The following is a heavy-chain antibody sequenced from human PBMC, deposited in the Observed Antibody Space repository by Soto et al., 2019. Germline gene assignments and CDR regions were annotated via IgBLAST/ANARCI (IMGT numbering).Heavy chain of an antibody. Sequence: QLQLQESCPGLVTPSETRSLTGTVSVGSLNSITYYWGWIRQPPGKGLEWIGIMYSVGSTYYNPSLKSRVTVSVDTYKNPFSLKLTPVTAADTAIDYCARQPYDSNGYYSGAWGEGTLDTVSS. D-gene: IGHD3-22*01. CDR3: ARQPYDSNGYYSGA. CDR2: MYSVGST. CDR1: VGSLNSITYY. J-gene: IGHJ5*02. V-gene: IGHV4-39*01.